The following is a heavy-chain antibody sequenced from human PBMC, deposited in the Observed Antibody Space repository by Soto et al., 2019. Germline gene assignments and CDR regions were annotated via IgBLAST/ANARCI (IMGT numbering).Heavy chain of an antibody. Sequence: QVQLVQSGAEVKKPVSSVKVSFKASGGTFSSYAISWVRQAPGQGLEWMGVIIPIFGTANYAQKFQGRVTITADESTSTAYMELSSLRSEDTAVYYCASLSKRAASHYWGQGTLVTVSS. CDR2: IIPIFGTA. CDR1: GGTFSSYA. D-gene: IGHD6-13*01. V-gene: IGHV1-69*01. J-gene: IGHJ4*02. CDR3: ASLSKRAASHY.